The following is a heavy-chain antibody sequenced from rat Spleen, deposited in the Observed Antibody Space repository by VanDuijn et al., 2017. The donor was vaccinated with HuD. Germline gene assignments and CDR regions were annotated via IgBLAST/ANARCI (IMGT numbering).Heavy chain of an antibody. D-gene: IGHD1-9*01. J-gene: IGHJ3*01. V-gene: IGHV5-19*01. CDR3: TRGATGIPGWFAY. Sequence: EVQLVESGGGLVQPGRSLKLSCAASGFTFSNYGMHWIRQAPTKGLEWVASISPSGGSTYYRDSVKGRFTISRDNAKSTLSLQMNSLRSEDTATYYCTRGATGIPGWFAYWGQGTLVTVSS. CDR2: ISPSGGST. CDR1: GFTFSNYG.